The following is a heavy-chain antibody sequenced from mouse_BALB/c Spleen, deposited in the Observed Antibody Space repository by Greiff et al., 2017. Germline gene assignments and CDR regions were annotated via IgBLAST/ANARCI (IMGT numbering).Heavy chain of an antibody. V-gene: IGHV2-2*02. CDR3: ARKADYGSSLDY. Sequence: QVQLQQSGPGLVQPSQSLSITCTVSGFSLTSYGVHWVRQSPGKGLAWLGVIWSGGSTDYNAAFISRLSISKDNSKSQVFFKMNSLQANDTAIYYCARKADYGSSLDYWGQGTSVTVSS. CDR2: IWSGGST. CDR1: GFSLTSYG. J-gene: IGHJ4*01. D-gene: IGHD1-1*01.